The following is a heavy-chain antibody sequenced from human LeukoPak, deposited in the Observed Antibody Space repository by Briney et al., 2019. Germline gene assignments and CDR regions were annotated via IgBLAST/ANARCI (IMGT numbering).Heavy chain of an antibody. Sequence: SVKVSCKASGYTFTSYYLHWVRQAPGQGLEWMGGIIPIFGTANYAQKFQGRVTITADKSTSTAYMELSSLRSEDTAVYYCARATMVRGVIEDYWGQGTLVTVSS. CDR2: IIPIFGTA. CDR1: GYTFTSYY. D-gene: IGHD3-10*01. CDR3: ARATMVRGVIEDY. V-gene: IGHV1-69*06. J-gene: IGHJ4*02.